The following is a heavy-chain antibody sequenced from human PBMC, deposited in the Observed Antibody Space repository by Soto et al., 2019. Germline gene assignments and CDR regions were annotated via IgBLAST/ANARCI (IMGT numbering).Heavy chain of an antibody. CDR1: GFQFSSYS. V-gene: IGHV3-48*01. CDR3: AKSLLVVRVSPPLYCYMGV. D-gene: IGHD1-26*01. J-gene: IGHJ6*03. CDR2: ISSSSSTV. Sequence: GGSLRLSCAASGFQFSSYSMNWVLPAPGKGLEWVSYISSSSSTVYYADSVKGRFTMSRDNAKKSLYLQMNSLRAEDTAVYYCAKSLLVVRVSPPLYCYMGVWGKRTSVSVSS.